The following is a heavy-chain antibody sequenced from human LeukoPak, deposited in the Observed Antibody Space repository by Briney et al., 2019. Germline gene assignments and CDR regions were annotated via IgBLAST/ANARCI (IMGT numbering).Heavy chain of an antibody. CDR3: ARDYCSSTSCPERSAFDI. V-gene: IGHV4-4*02. Sequence: SETLSLTCAVSGGSLSSSNWWSWVRPPPGKGLEWIGEIYHSGSTNYNPSLKSRVTISVDKSKNQFSLKLGSVTAADTAVYYCARDYCSSTSCPERSAFDIWGQGTMVTVSS. J-gene: IGHJ3*02. D-gene: IGHD2-2*01. CDR1: GGSLSSSNW. CDR2: IYHSGST.